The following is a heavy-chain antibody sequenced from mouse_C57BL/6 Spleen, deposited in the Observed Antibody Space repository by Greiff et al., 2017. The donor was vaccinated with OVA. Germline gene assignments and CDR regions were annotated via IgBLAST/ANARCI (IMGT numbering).Heavy chain of an antibody. CDR1: GYSITSGYD. CDR3: ARGTTVYYFDY. Sequence: EVKLQESGPGMVKPSQSLSLTCTVTGYSITSGYDWHWIRHFPGNKLEWMGYISYSGSTNYNPSLKSRISITHDTSKNHFFLKLNSVTTEDTATYYCARGTTVYYFDYWGQGTTLTVSS. V-gene: IGHV3-1*01. CDR2: ISYSGST. D-gene: IGHD1-1*01. J-gene: IGHJ2*01.